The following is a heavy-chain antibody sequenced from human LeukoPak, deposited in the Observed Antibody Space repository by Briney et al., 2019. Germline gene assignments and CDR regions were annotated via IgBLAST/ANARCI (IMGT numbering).Heavy chain of an antibody. Sequence: GGFLRLSCAASGFTFSSYAMSWVRQAPGKGLEWVSAISGSGGSTYYADSVKGRFTISRDNSKNTLYLQMNSLRAEDTAVYYCAKDTFIMITFGGVIVEPRDDYWGQGTLVTVSS. D-gene: IGHD3-16*02. CDR3: AKDTFIMITFGGVIVEPRDDY. CDR1: GFTFSSYA. J-gene: IGHJ4*02. V-gene: IGHV3-23*01. CDR2: ISGSGGST.